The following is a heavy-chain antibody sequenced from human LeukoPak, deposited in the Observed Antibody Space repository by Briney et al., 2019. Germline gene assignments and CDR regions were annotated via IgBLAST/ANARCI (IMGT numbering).Heavy chain of an antibody. CDR1: GYTFTSYY. Sequence: GASVXXXXXXSGYTFTSYYXXXXRQAPGQGLXXXXXINPSGGSTSYAQKFQGRVTMTRDTSTSTVYMELSSLRSEDTAVYYCAVETDSSPEYFQHWGQGTLVTVSP. CDR3: AVETDSSPEYFQH. D-gene: IGHD3-22*01. V-gene: IGHV1-46*01. J-gene: IGHJ1*01. CDR2: INPSGGST.